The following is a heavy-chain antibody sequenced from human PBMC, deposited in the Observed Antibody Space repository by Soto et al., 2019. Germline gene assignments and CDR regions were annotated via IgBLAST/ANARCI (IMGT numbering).Heavy chain of an antibody. J-gene: IGHJ6*02. CDR2: IFHGGST. CDR1: GAPITWGDYS. CDR3: ARLKSFGTTSAGQNYHYGMDV. V-gene: IGHV4-30-2*01. D-gene: IGHD3-16*01. Sequence: SETLSLTCAISGAPITWGDYSWNWIRQPPGKGLEWIGYIFHGGSTYYNPSLRSRVTISVDRSRTQFSLKMSSVTAADTAVYYCARLKSFGTTSAGQNYHYGMDVWGQGTTVTVSS.